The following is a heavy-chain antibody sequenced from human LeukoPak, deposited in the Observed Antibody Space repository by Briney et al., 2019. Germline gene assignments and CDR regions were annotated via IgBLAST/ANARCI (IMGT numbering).Heavy chain of an antibody. V-gene: IGHV3-74*01. CDR2: ISADGSVT. J-gene: IGHJ5*02. Sequence: GGSLRLSCAGSGFTFSRYWMHWVRQTPGKGLVWVSCISADGSVTRYADSVKGRFTISRDNTKSTLYLQMHSLRAEDTAVYYCATAGGDGSRMGFDPWGQGTLVTVSS. CDR1: GFTFSRYW. D-gene: IGHD2-15*01. CDR3: ATAGGDGSRMGFDP.